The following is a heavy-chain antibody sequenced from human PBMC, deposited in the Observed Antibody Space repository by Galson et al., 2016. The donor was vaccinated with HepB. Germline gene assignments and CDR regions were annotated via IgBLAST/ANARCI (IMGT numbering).Heavy chain of an antibody. CDR2: DSMEGRRK. CDR3: TKRHEYCPPVGCSVDY. V-gene: IGHV3-30*18. J-gene: IGHJ4*02. CDR1: GFTFSGYG. Sequence: SLRLSCAASGFTFSGYGMHWVRQAPGKGLEWVAADSMEGRRKFYADAVKGRFTISRDNSNNILFLQMSSLRVDDTAVYFCTKRHEYCPPVGCSVDYWVQGTLVSVSS. D-gene: IGHD2/OR15-2a*01.